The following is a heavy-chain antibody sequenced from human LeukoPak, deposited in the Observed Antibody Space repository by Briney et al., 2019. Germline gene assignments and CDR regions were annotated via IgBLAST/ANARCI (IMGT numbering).Heavy chain of an antibody. Sequence: GGSLRLSCAASGFTFSSYFMNWVRQAPGKGLECVSAISSTSSYIYYADSVKGRFTISRDNAKNSLYLQMNSLRAEDTAAYYCARGLCGGDCYSDWGQGTLVTVSS. CDR1: GFTFSSYF. J-gene: IGHJ4*02. V-gene: IGHV3-21*01. CDR2: ISSTSSYI. D-gene: IGHD2-21*02. CDR3: ARGLCGGDCYSD.